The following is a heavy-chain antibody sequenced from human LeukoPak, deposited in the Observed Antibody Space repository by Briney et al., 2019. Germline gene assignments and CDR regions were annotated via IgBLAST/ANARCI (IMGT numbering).Heavy chain of an antibody. D-gene: IGHD6-13*01. CDR2: IYYSGST. J-gene: IGHJ4*02. CDR3: AYSSSWYYSLDY. CDR1: GGSISSYY. Sequence: SETLSLTCTVSGGSISSYYWSWIRQPPGKGLEWIGSIYYSGSTYYNPSLKSRVTISVDTSKNQFSLKLSSVTAADTAVYYCAYSSSWYYSLDYWGQGTLVTVSS. V-gene: IGHV4-59*04.